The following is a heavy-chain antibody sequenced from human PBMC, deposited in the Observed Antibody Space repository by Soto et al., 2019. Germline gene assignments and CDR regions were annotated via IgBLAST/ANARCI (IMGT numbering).Heavy chain of an antibody. D-gene: IGHD5-18*01. J-gene: IGHJ4*02. CDR3: ARHVGYSYGQDTNFDY. V-gene: IGHV4-59*08. Sequence: SETLSLTCTVSGGSISSYYWSWIRQPPGKGLEWIGYIYYSGSTNYNPSLKSRVTISVDTSKNQFSLKLSSVTAADTAVYYCARHVGYSYGQDTNFDYWGQGTLVTVSS. CDR1: GGSISSYY. CDR2: IYYSGST.